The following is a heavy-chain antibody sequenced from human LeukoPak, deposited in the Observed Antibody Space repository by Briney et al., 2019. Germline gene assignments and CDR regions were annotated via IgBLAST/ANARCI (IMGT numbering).Heavy chain of an antibody. CDR1: GYIFTSYY. D-gene: IGHD4-11*01. CDR2: INPSGGNT. Sequence: ASVKVSCKASGYIFTSYYIHWVRQAPGQGLEWVGIINPSGGNTNYAQKFQGRVTMTRDMSTSTVYMELSSLRSEDTAFYYCARVGDYSPRGWFDPWGQGTLVTVPS. J-gene: IGHJ5*02. CDR3: ARVGDYSPRGWFDP. V-gene: IGHV1-46*01.